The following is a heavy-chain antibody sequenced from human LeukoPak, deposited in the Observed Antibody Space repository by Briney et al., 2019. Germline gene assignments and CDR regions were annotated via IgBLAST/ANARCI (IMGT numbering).Heavy chain of an antibody. J-gene: IGHJ4*02. Sequence: WETLSLPCAVYGGSFSGYYWSWIRQPPGKGLEWIGEINHSGSTNYNPSLKSRVTISVDTSKNQFSLKLSSVTAADTAVYYCARGRVIYDFWSGQNSADYWGQGTLVTVSS. CDR1: GGSFSGYY. D-gene: IGHD3-3*01. CDR3: ARGRVIYDFWSGQNSADY. CDR2: INHSGST. V-gene: IGHV4-34*01.